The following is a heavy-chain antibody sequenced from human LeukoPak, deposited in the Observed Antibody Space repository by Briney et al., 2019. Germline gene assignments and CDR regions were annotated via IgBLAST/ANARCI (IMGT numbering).Heavy chain of an antibody. CDR1: GFTFSSYA. J-gene: IGHJ6*03. Sequence: GGSLRLSCAASGFTFSSYAMSWVRQAPGKGLEWVSAISGSGGSTYYADSVKGRFTISRDNSKSTLYLQMNSLRAEDTAVYYCAKDPGWSRNYYMDVWGKGTTVTVSS. V-gene: IGHV3-23*01. CDR3: AKDPGWSRNYYMDV. CDR2: ISGSGGST. D-gene: IGHD6-19*01.